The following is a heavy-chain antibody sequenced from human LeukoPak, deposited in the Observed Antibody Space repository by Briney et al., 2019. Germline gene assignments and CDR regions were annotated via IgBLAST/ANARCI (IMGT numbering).Heavy chain of an antibody. CDR2: IHPSGTL. Sequence: PSETLSLTCTVSGASFSSSDQYWNWIRQSPGKGLEWIGSIHPSGTLYNNPSLESRVTMSMDTSKNQFSLNLNSVTAADTAVYFCSRGLDSRKLGYWGQGTLVTVSS. CDR3: SRGLDSRKLGY. D-gene: IGHD3-22*01. CDR1: GASFSSSDQY. V-gene: IGHV4-31*03. J-gene: IGHJ4*02.